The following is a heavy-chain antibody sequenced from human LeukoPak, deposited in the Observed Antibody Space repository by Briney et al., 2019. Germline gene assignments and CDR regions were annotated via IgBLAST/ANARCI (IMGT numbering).Heavy chain of an antibody. CDR2: IRSKADSYTT. CDR1: GFTFSGSA. V-gene: IGHV3-73*01. D-gene: IGHD6-13*01. CDR3: RAAADLNDY. Sequence: GGSLRLSCAASGFTFSGSAMHWVRQASGKGLEWLGRIRSKADSYTTAYAASVKGRFIVSRDDSKNTAYLQMNSLKTEDTAVYYCRAAADLNDYWGQGTLVTISS. J-gene: IGHJ4*02.